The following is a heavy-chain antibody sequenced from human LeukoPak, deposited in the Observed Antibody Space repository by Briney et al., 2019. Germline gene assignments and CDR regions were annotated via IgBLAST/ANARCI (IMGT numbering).Heavy chain of an antibody. D-gene: IGHD6-19*01. CDR1: GFTFSNYA. CDR2: ITSYRRDK. V-gene: IGHV3-23*01. CDR3: ATRIAVAGTVY. J-gene: IGHJ4*02. Sequence: PGGSLRLSCEASGFTFSNYAMNWVRQTPGKGLEWVSSITSYRRDKYYTDSVKGRFAISRDNSKNTLYLQMNSLRAEDTAVYYCATRIAVAGTVYWGQGTLVTVSS.